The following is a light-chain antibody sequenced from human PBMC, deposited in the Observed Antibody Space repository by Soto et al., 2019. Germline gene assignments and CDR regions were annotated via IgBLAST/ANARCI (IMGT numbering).Light chain of an antibody. Sequence: QSVLPRPASVSGSHGQSITISCTGTISDVGGYNFVSWYQQYPGKAPKLMICDVSNRPSGVSNRFSGSKSGNTASLTISGLQAEDEADYYCSSFTGSNYVFGTGTKLTVL. CDR2: DVS. CDR1: ISDVGGYNF. CDR3: SSFTGSNYV. V-gene: IGLV2-14*03. J-gene: IGLJ1*01.